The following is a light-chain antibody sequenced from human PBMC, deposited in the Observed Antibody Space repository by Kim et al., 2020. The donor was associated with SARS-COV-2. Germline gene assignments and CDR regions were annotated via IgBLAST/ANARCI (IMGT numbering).Light chain of an antibody. J-gene: IGKJ4*01. Sequence: ASVGDRVNITCRASQSISSWLAWYQQKPGKAPKLLIYKASSLESGVPSRFSGSGSGTEFTLTISSLQPDDFATYYCQQYNRYPLTFGGGTKVDIK. CDR1: QSISSW. CDR3: QQYNRYPLT. CDR2: KAS. V-gene: IGKV1-5*03.